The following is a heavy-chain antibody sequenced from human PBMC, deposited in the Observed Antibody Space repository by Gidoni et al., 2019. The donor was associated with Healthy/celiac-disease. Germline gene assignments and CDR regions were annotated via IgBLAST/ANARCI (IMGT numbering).Heavy chain of an antibody. J-gene: IGHJ6*03. CDR2: ISWNSGSI. V-gene: IGHV3-9*01. CDR1: GCTVDDYA. CDR3: AKDSSQYYYYMDV. Sequence: EVQLVESGGGLVQPGRSLRLSCAASGCTVDDYAMHWVRQAPGKGLEWVSWISWNSGSIGYADSVKGRFTISRDNAKNSLYLQMNSLRAEDTALYYCAKDSSQYYYYMDVWGKGTTVTVSS. D-gene: IGHD6-19*01.